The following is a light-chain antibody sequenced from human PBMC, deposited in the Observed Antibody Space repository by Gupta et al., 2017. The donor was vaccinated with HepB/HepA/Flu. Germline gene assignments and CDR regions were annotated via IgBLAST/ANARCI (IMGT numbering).Light chain of an antibody. J-gene: IGKJ2*01. CDR1: QDISNY. CDR3: QQYDNLPYT. V-gene: IGKV1-33*01. CDR2: DAS. Sequence: DIQMTQSPSSLSASVADRVTITCQASQDISNYLNWYQQKPGKAPKLLIYDASNLETGVPSRFSGSGSGTDFTFTISSLQPEDIATYYCQQYDNLPYTFGQGTKVEIK.